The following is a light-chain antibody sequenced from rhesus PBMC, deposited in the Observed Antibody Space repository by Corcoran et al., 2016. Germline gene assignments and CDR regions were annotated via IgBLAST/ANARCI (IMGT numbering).Light chain of an antibody. CDR3: CSYAGSYTYI. J-gene: IGLJ1*01. CDR2: EFS. V-gene: IGLV2-32*01. Sequence: QAALTQPRSVSGSPGQSVPISCTGPSSDIGGYNYVSWYQQHPGTAPKLMIYEFSKRPSGVSDRFSGSKSGNTASLTISGLQAEDEADYYRCSYAGSYTYIFGAGTRLTVL. CDR1: SSDIGGYNY.